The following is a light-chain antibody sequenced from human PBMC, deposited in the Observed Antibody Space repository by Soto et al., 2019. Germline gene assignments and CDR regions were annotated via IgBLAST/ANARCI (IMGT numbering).Light chain of an antibody. V-gene: IGKV1-5*03. CDR3: QQYSAYCT. J-gene: IGKJ1*01. Sequence: DIQLTQSPSTLSASVGDRVTITCRASQTVSNWLAWFQQKPGKAPKLLIHKASSLGSGVPSRFSGSGSGTEFTLTISSLQPEDFATYFCQQYSAYCTFGQGTKVEIK. CDR1: QTVSNW. CDR2: KAS.